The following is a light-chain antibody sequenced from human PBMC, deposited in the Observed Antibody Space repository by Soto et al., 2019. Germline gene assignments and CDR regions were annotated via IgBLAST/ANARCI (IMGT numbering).Light chain of an antibody. CDR2: EVS. Sequence: QSALTQPASVSGSPGQSITISCTGTSSDVGGYNYVSWYQQHPGKAPKLMIYEVSNRPSGVSNRFSGSKSGNTASLTISGLQAEDEADYYCSSYTSSSTLVFVTGTNVTVL. CDR1: SSDVGGYNY. J-gene: IGLJ1*01. CDR3: SSYTSSSTLV. V-gene: IGLV2-14*01.